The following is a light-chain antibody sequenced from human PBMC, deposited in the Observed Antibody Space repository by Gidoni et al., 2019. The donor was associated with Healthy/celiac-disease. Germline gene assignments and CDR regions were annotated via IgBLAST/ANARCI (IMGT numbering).Light chain of an antibody. CDR1: QSVISSY. V-gene: IGKV3-20*01. CDR3: QQYGSSPPNLT. Sequence: ESVLTQYRGTLSVSAGEGANLPCRDIQSVISSYLACYHQKPGQAPRLLLYGASSRATGIPARFSGSGSATDFTLPISRLEPEDFAVYYCQQYGSSPPNLTFGGGTKVEIK. CDR2: GAS. J-gene: IGKJ4*01.